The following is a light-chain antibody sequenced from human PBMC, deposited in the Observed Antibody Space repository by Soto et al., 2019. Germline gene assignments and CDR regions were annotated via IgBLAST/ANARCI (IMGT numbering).Light chain of an antibody. Sequence: DIQMTQSPSTLSASVGDRVTITCRASQSISSDLAWYQQKPGQAPKLLIYRASSLEGGVPSRFSGSGSGTQFTLTISSLQPDDFATYYCQQFNSYSPAFGQGTKVEIK. V-gene: IGKV1-5*03. CDR3: QQFNSYSPA. CDR1: QSISSD. CDR2: RAS. J-gene: IGKJ1*01.